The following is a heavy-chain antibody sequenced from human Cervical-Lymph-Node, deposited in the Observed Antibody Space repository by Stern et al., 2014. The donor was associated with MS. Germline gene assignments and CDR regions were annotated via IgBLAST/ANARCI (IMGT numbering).Heavy chain of an antibody. CDR1: GFSFGTSW. CDR2: IRQDGYDK. V-gene: IGHV3-7*01. CDR3: ARDRRAFLDY. J-gene: IGHJ4*02. Sequence: EVQLEESGGGLVQPGGSLRLSCVASGFSFGTSWMSWVRQPPGGGLEWVAKIRQDGYDKFYVDSVKGRFTISRDNARNSLYLQMNSLTVADTAVYYCARDRRAFLDYWGQGTHVAVSS. D-gene: IGHD2/OR15-2a*01.